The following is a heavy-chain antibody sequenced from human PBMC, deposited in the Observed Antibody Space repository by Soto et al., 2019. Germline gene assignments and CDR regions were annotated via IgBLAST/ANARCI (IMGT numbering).Heavy chain of an antibody. J-gene: IGHJ4*02. V-gene: IGHV1-8*01. CDR1: GYPFTSYE. CDR3: TRRLPYDYGDFDY. Sequence: QVQLVQSGAEVRKPGASVRVSCTASGYPFTSYEIHWVRQASGQGLEWMGLWNPKSANTAYAQKFQARITMTYNTSISTAYMEVRSLRSEDTALYYCTRRLPYDYGDFDYWGQGTLVTVSS. D-gene: IGHD4-17*01. CDR2: WNPKSANT.